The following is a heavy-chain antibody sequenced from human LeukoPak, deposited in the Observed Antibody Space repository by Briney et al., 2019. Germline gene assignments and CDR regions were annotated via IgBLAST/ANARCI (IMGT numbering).Heavy chain of an antibody. D-gene: IGHD3-22*01. CDR2: IKKDGSEK. CDR3: AKDFPRPYYYDSSFDAFDI. Sequence: PGGSLRLSCAASGFTFSIYWMSWFRQAPGKGLEWVAHIKKDGSEKNYVDSVKGRFTISRDNSKNTLYLQMNSLRAEDTAVYYCAKDFPRPYYYDSSFDAFDIWGQGTMVTVSS. V-gene: IGHV3-7*03. J-gene: IGHJ3*02. CDR1: GFTFSIYW.